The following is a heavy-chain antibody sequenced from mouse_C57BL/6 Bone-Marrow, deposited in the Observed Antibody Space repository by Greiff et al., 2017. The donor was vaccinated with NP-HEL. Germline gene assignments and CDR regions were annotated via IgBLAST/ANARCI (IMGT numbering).Heavy chain of an antibody. V-gene: IGHV1-69*01. D-gene: IGHD2-1*01. CDR2: IDPSDSYT. CDR1: GYTFTSYW. Sequence: QVQLQQPGAELVMPGASVKLSCKASGYTFTSYWMHWVKQRPGQGLEWIGEIDPSDSYTNYNQKFKGKSTLTVDKSSSTAYMQLSSLTSEDSAVYYCAREDGNYVWFAYWGQGTLVTVSA. J-gene: IGHJ3*01. CDR3: AREDGNYVWFAY.